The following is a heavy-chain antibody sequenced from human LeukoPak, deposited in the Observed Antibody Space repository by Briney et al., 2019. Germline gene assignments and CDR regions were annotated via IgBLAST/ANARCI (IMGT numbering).Heavy chain of an antibody. J-gene: IGHJ4*02. V-gene: IGHV3-30-3*01. Sequence: GRSLRLSCAASGFTFRDYTFHWVRQAPDKGLEWVAVISPYGSQKWYADSVKGRFTISRDDSKNTLSLQMNSLQTEDTAIYNCVTSPDSDWHQFDFWGQGTLVTVSS. CDR3: VTSPDSDWHQFDF. CDR1: GFTFRDYT. CDR2: ISPYGSQK. D-gene: IGHD6-19*01.